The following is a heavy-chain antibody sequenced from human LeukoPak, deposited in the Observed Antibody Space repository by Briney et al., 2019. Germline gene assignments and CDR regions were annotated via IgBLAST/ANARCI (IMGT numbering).Heavy chain of an antibody. CDR1: GFTFSSYE. V-gene: IGHV3-48*03. Sequence: GGSLRLSCAASGFTFSSYEVNWVPQAPGKGLEWVSYISSSGSIIYYADSVKGRSTISRDNAKNSLYLQMNSLRAEDTAVYYCARGGLAFDYWGQGTLVTVSS. CDR3: ARGGLAFDY. D-gene: IGHD3-16*01. CDR2: ISSSGSII. J-gene: IGHJ4*02.